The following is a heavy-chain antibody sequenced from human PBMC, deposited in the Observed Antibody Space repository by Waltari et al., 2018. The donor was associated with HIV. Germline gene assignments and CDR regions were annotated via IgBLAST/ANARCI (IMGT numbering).Heavy chain of an antibody. D-gene: IGHD3-10*01. J-gene: IGHJ3*02. V-gene: IGHV4-4*07. Sequence: QVQLQESGPGLVTPSETLSLTCTVSGGSISSYYWSWIRQPAGKGLEWTGRIYTSGSTNYNPSLKSRVTMSVDTSKNQFSLKLSSVTAADTAVYYCAREKDSGSYPGSRAFDIWGQGTMVTVSS. CDR3: AREKDSGSYPGSRAFDI. CDR1: GGSISSYY. CDR2: IYTSGST.